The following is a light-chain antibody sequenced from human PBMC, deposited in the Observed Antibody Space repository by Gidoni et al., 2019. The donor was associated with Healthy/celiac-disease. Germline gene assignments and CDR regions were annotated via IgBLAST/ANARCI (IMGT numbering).Light chain of an antibody. V-gene: IGKV1-9*01. CDR2: AAS. J-gene: IGKJ4*01. Sequence: DIQLTQSPSFLSASVGDRVTITCRASQGISSYLAWYQQKPGKAPKLLIYAASTLQSGVPSRFRGSGSGTDFTLTISSLQPEDFATYYCQQLNSYLALTFGGGTKVEIK. CDR1: QGISSY. CDR3: QQLNSYLALT.